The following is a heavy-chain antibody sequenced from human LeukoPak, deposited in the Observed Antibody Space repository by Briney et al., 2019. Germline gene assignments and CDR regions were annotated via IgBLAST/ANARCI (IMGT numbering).Heavy chain of an antibody. CDR1: GFTFSSYG. CDR2: IRYDGSNK. CDR3: ARDPIVPATLRLDAFNV. Sequence: GGSLRLSCAASGFTFSSYGMHWVRQAPGKGLEWVAFIRYDGSNKYYADSVKGRFTISRDNSKNTLYLQMNSLRAEDTAVYYCARDPIVPATLRLDAFNVWGHGTLVTVSS. J-gene: IGHJ3*01. D-gene: IGHD1-26*01. V-gene: IGHV3-30*02.